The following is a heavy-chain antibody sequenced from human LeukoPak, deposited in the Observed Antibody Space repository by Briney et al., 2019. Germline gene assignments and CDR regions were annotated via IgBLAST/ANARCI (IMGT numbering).Heavy chain of an antibody. CDR1: GFTFTNYW. D-gene: IGHD1-14*01. J-gene: IGHJ4*02. V-gene: IGHV3-7*01. Sequence: PGGSLRLSCAASGFTFTNYWMSWVRQAPGKGLGWVANIRDDGGEQYYVDSVKGRFTISRDNAKNSLYLQMNGLRAEDTAVYYCARGGRTGDYWGQGTLVTVSS. CDR3: ARGGRTGDY. CDR2: IRDDGGEQ.